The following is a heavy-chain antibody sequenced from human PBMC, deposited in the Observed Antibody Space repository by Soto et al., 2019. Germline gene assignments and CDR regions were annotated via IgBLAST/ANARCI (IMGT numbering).Heavy chain of an antibody. D-gene: IGHD5-18*01. CDR3: ARRGYSYGALTSDYGMDV. J-gene: IGHJ6*02. Sequence: PGGSLRLSCAASGFTFSSYAMHWARQAPGKGLEWVAVISYDGSNKYYADSVKGRFTISRDNSKNTLYLQMNSLRAEDTAVYYCARRGYSYGALTSDYGMDVWGQGTTVTVSS. V-gene: IGHV3-30-3*01. CDR2: ISYDGSNK. CDR1: GFTFSSYA.